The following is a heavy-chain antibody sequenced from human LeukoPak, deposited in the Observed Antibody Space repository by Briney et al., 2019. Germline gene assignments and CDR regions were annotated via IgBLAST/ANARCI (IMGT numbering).Heavy chain of an antibody. CDR3: ARDHGESTVNLYYYYGMDV. D-gene: IGHD4-11*01. CDR2: IIPIFGTA. V-gene: IGHV1-69*13. CDR1: GGTFSSYA. J-gene: IGHJ6*02. Sequence: SVKVSCKASGGTFSSYAISWVRQAPGQGLEWMGGIIPIFGTANYAQKFQGRVTTTADESTSTAYMELSSLRSEDTAVYYCARDHGESTVNLYYYYGMDVWGQGTTVTVSS.